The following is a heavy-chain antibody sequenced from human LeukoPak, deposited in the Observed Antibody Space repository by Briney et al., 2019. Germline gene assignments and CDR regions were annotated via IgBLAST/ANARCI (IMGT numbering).Heavy chain of an antibody. D-gene: IGHD6-13*01. V-gene: IGHV4-34*01. CDR3: AREKGSSWYVDY. J-gene: IGHJ4*02. Sequence: SETLSLTCAVYGASFSGYYWSWIRQPPGKGLEWIGEINHSGSINYNPSLKSRVTISVDTSKNQFSLKLSSVTAADTAVYYCAREKGSSWYVDYWGQGTLVTVSS. CDR1: GASFSGYY. CDR2: INHSGSI.